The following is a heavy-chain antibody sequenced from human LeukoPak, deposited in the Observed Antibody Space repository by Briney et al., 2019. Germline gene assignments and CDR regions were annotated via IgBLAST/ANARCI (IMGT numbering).Heavy chain of an antibody. J-gene: IGHJ6*03. CDR2: ISYDGSNK. V-gene: IGHV3-30*01. D-gene: IGHD3-9*01. CDR3: ARDLTGYMDV. CDR1: GFTFSSYA. Sequence: PGGSLRLSCAASGFTFSSYAMHWVRQAPGKGLEWVAVISYDGSNKYYADSVKGRFTISRDNSKNALYLQMNSLRAEDTAVYYCARDLTGYMDVWGKGTTVTVSS.